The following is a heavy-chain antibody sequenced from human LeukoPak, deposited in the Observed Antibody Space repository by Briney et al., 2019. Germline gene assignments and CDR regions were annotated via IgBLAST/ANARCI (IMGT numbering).Heavy chain of an antibody. V-gene: IGHV4-4*07. Sequence: SETLSLTCTVSGGSISSYYWSWIRQPPGKGLEWIGRFYTSGSTNYNPSLNSRVTMSVDTSKNQFSLNLTSVTAADTAVYYCARDGTSSFDYWGQGTLVTVSS. CDR1: GGSISSYY. CDR3: ARDGTSSFDY. J-gene: IGHJ4*02. CDR2: FYTSGST.